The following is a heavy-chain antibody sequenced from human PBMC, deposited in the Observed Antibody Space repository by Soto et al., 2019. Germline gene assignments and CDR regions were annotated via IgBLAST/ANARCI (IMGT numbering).Heavy chain of an antibody. J-gene: IGHJ5*02. CDR2: IYYSGST. D-gene: IGHD5-18*01. Sequence: SETLSLTCTVSGGSVSSGSYYWSWIRQPPGKGLEWIGYIYYSGSTNYNPSLKSRVTISVDTSKNQFSLKLSSVTAADTAVYYCARDVGYSYVSRYNWFDPWGQGPLVTVSS. CDR1: GGSVSSGSYY. V-gene: IGHV4-61*01. CDR3: ARDVGYSYVSRYNWFDP.